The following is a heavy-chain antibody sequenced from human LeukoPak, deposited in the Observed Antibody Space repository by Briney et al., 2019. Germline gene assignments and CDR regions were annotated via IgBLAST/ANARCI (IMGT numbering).Heavy chain of an antibody. V-gene: IGHV3-23*01. D-gene: IGHD6-19*01. J-gene: IGHJ4*02. CDR3: PRQSYASGWNPFDY. CDR2: ISGVGITT. CDR1: GFTFSSFA. Sequence: HPGGSLRLSCAASGFTFSSFAMSWVRQAPGKGLEWVSTISGVGITTYYADSAKGRFTISRDNSKNTLYLQMNSLTAEDTAVYYCPRQSYASGWNPFDYWGQGILVTVSS.